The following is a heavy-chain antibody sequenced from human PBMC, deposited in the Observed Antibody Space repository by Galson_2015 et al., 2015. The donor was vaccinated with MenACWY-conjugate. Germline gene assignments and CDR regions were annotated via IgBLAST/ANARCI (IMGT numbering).Heavy chain of an antibody. CDR2: LSGSGGAT. J-gene: IGHJ4*01. CDR1: GFTFSSHT. V-gene: IGHV3-23*01. Sequence: SLRLSCAASGFTFSSHTLNWVRQAPGKGLAWVSTLSGSGGATFYTDSVKGRFTISRDSSKNTQYLQMNSLRVEDTAIYYCAKYPSYGDY. D-gene: IGHD4-17*01. CDR3: AKYPSYGDY.